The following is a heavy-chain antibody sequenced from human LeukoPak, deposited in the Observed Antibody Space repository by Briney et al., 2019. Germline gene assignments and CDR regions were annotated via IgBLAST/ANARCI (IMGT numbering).Heavy chain of an antibody. CDR3: AAGGVVIPGTYYYYGMDV. CDR1: GGTFSSYA. J-gene: IGHJ6*02. Sequence: ASVKVSCKASGGTFSSYAISWVRQAPGQGPEWMGRIIPILGIANYAQKFQGRVTITAGKSTSTAYMELSSLRSEDTAVYYCAAGGVVIPGTYYYYGMDVWGQGTTVTVSS. V-gene: IGHV1-69*04. D-gene: IGHD3-3*01. CDR2: IIPILGIA.